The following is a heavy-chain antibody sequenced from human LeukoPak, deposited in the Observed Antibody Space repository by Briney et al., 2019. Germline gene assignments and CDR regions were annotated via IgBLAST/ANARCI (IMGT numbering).Heavy chain of an antibody. CDR1: GGSISRGDYY. J-gene: IGHJ5*02. V-gene: IGHV4-30-4*01. CDR3: ARVESAYDFWSGYYALNWFDP. Sequence: SETLSLTCTVSGGSISRGDYYWSWIRQPPGKGLEWIGYIYYSGSTYYNPSLKSRVTISVDTSKNQFSLKLSSVTAADTAVYYCARVESAYDFWSGYYALNWFDPWGQGTLVTVSS. D-gene: IGHD3-3*01. CDR2: IYYSGST.